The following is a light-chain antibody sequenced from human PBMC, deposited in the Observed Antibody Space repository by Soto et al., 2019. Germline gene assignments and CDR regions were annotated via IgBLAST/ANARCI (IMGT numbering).Light chain of an antibody. CDR3: SSFASSKTGV. CDR2: EVT. V-gene: IGLV2-8*01. J-gene: IGLJ3*02. Sequence: QSALTQPPSASGSPGQSVTISCTGTSSDVGAYNYVSWYQQHAGKAPKLVIYEVTKRPSGVPDRFSGSKSANTASLTVSGLQAEDEADYYCSSFASSKTGVFGGGTKLTVL. CDR1: SSDVGAYNY.